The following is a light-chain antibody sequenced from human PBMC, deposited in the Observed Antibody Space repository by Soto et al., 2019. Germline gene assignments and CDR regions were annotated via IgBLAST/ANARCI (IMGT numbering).Light chain of an antibody. J-gene: IGKJ1*01. CDR3: QQYNAWPPGGT. CDR1: QSVNNN. Sequence: EIVMTQSPATLSVSPGERATLSCRASQSVNNNLAWYQQKPGQAPRLLIYGASTRATGIPARFSGSGSGTEFTLTISSLQSEDFAVYYWQQYNAWPPGGTFRQGTKVEIK. V-gene: IGKV3-15*01. CDR2: GAS.